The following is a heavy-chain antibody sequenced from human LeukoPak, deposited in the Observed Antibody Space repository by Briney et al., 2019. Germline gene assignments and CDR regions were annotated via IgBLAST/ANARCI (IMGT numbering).Heavy chain of an antibody. V-gene: IGHV1-2*02. J-gene: IGHJ4*02. CDR2: ITPNSGGT. CDR1: GYTFTGYY. Sequence: GASVTVSYKASGYTFTGYYMHWVRQAPGQGLEWMGWITPNSGGTNYAQKFQGRVTMTRDTSISTAYMELSSLRSDDTAVYYCATSGSSWPDYWGQGTLVTVSS. D-gene: IGHD6-13*01. CDR3: ATSGSSWPDY.